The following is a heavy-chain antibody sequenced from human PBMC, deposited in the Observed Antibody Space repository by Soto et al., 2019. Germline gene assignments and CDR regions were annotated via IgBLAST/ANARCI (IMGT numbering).Heavy chain of an antibody. CDR3: ARDLGTQLDLWSTSGMGV. V-gene: IGHV3-30*04. D-gene: IGHD3-3*01. J-gene: IGHJ6*02. CDR2: IPYDGSYK. Sequence: QVQLVESGGGVVQPGRSLRLSCVASGFTFSDDAMHWVRQAPGKGLEWVAVIPYDGSYKNYADSVRGRFTISRDNSKNTLYLQMNSLRADDTAVYYCARDLGTQLDLWSTSGMGVWGQGTTVTVSS. CDR1: GFTFSDDA.